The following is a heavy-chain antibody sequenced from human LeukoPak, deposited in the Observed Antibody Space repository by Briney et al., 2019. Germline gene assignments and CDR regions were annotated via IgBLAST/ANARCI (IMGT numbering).Heavy chain of an antibody. CDR2: INHSGST. CDR1: GGSFSGYY. Sequence: SETLSLTCAVDGGSFSGYYWSWIRQPPGKGLEWIGEINHSGSTNYNPSLKSRVTISVDTSKNQFSLKLSSVTAADTAVYYCAIPYYDFWSGYYPTSRSFDYWGQGTLVTVSS. CDR3: AIPYYDFWSGYYPTSRSFDY. J-gene: IGHJ4*02. D-gene: IGHD3-3*01. V-gene: IGHV4-34*01.